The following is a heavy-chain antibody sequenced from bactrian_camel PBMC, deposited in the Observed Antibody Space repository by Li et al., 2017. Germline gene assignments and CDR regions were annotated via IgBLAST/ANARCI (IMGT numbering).Heavy chain of an antibody. CDR1: GYTYINYC. Sequence: HVQLVESGGGSVQAGGSLRLSCAASGYTYINYCMAWFRQAPGKEREGVAVIDSDGSTTYADSVKGRFTISGDNRNNVYLQMNSLKPEDIAMYCCAGRRDIYCHVLSLHKDWYTYWGQGTQVTVS. V-gene: IGHV3S53*01. CDR2: IDSDGST. D-gene: IGHD2*01. CDR3: AGRRDIYCHVLSLHKDWYTY. J-gene: IGHJ4*01.